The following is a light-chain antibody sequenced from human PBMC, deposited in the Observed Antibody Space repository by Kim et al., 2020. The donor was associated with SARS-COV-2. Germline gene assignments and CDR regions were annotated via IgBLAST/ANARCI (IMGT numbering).Light chain of an antibody. CDR2: EVS. V-gene: IGKV2D-29*01. CDR1: QSLLHSDGKTY. Sequence: PASISCKSSQSLLHSDGKTYLDWYLQKPGQPPQLLVHEVSTRFSGVPDRFSGSGSGTDFTLKISRVEAEDVGVYYCMHSLQLPPLFGPGTRVDIK. CDR3: MHSLQLPPL. J-gene: IGKJ3*01.